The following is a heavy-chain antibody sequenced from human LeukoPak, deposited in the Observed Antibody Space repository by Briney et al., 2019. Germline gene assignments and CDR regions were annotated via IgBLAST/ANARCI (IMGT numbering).Heavy chain of an antibody. D-gene: IGHD3-9*01. J-gene: IGHJ3*02. V-gene: IGHV4-61*01. CDR1: GGSISSSSYY. CDR3: ARGYYDILTGYYSYAFDI. Sequence: SETLSLTCTVSGGSISSSSYYWSWIRQPPGKGLEWIGYIYYSGSTNYNPSLKSRVTISVDTSKNQFSLKLSSVTAADTAVCYCARGYYDILTGYYSYAFDIWGQGTMVTVSS. CDR2: IYYSGST.